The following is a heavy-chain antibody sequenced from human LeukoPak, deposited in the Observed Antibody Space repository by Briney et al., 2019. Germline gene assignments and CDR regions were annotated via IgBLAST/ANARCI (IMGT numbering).Heavy chain of an antibody. CDR2: INSDGITT. V-gene: IGHV3-74*01. Sequence: GGSLRLSCAASGFTFSSFRMHWVRQAPGKGPVWISRINSDGITTTYADSVKGRFTISRDNAKNTLYLQTNSLRAEDTAVYYCARTHYGGAYGDYWGQGTLVTVSS. CDR3: ARTHYGGAYGDY. D-gene: IGHD4/OR15-4a*01. CDR1: GFTFSSFR. J-gene: IGHJ4*02.